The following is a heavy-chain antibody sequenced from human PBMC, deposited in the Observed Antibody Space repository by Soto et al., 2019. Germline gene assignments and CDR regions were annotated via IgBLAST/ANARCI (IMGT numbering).Heavy chain of an antibody. CDR1: GDSVSGNSAA. J-gene: IGHJ4*02. CDR3: AREFKYYESSDSYFDY. D-gene: IGHD3-16*01. CDR2: TYYRSKWYN. Sequence: PSQTLSLTCAISGDSVSGNSAAWNWIRQSPSRGLEWLGRTYYRSKWYNDYAVSVKSRITVTPDTSKNQFSPHLNSVTPEDTAVYYCAREFKYYESSDSYFDYWGQGALVPVSS. V-gene: IGHV6-1*01.